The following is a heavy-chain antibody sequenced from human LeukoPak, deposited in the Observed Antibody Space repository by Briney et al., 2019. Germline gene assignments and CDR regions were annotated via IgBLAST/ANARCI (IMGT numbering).Heavy chain of an antibody. CDR2: ISSSSSYI. CDR1: GFTFSSYS. CDR3: ASSIPKDPENAFDI. D-gene: IGHD2-2*02. J-gene: IGHJ3*02. V-gene: IGHV3-21*01. Sequence: PGGSLRLSCAASGFTFSSYSMNWVRQAPGKGLEWVSSISSSSSYIYYADSVKGRFTISRDNAKNSLYLQMNSLRAEDTAVYYCASSIPKDPENAFDIWGQGTMVTVSS.